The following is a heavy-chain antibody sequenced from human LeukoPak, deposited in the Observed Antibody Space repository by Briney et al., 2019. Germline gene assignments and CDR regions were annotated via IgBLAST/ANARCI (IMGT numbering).Heavy chain of an antibody. D-gene: IGHD6-19*01. CDR2: ISGSGGST. CDR1: GFTFSSYA. CDR3: ASSGDSGWYYDYYYGMDV. J-gene: IGHJ6*02. V-gene: IGHV3-23*01. Sequence: GGSLRLSCAASGFTFSSYAMSWVRQAPGQGREWVSAISGSGGSTYYADPVKGRFTISRDNSKNTLYLQMNSLRAEDTAVYYCASSGDSGWYYDYYYGMDVWGQGTTVTVSS.